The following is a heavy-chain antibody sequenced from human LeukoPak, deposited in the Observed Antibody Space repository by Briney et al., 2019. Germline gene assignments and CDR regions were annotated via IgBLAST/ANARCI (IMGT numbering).Heavy chain of an antibody. CDR1: GGSFSGYY. Sequence: SETLSLTCAVYGGSFSGYYWSWIRQPPGKGLEWIGEINHSGSTNYNPSLKSRVTISVDTSKNQFSLRLSSVTAADTAVYYCAREDNWNYDWGQGTLVTASS. CDR3: AREDNWNYD. V-gene: IGHV4-34*01. CDR2: INHSGST. J-gene: IGHJ4*02. D-gene: IGHD1-7*01.